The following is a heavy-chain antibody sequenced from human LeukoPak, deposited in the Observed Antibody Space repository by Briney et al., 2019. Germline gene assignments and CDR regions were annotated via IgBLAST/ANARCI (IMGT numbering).Heavy chain of an antibody. D-gene: IGHD2-2*01. CDR1: GYTFTSYD. V-gene: IGHV1-8*01. CDR3: ARDAMRGGDLDY. J-gene: IGHJ4*02. Sequence: GASVKVSCKASGYTFTSYDINWVRQATGQGLEWMGWMNPNSGNTGYAQKFQGRVTMTRNTSISTAYMELSSLRSEDTAVYYCARDAMRGGDLDYWGQGTLVTVSS. CDR2: MNPNSGNT.